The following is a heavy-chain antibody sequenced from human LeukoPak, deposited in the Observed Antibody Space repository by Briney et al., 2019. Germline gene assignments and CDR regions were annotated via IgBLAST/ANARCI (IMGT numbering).Heavy chain of an antibody. Sequence: SVKVSCKASRGTFSSYAIRRVRQTPGQRVEWMGGITPIFGTANYAQKFQGRVTITADESTSTAYMELSSLRSEDTAVYYCAREPRYCSGGSCYSDYWGQGTLVTVSS. V-gene: IGHV1-69*13. CDR2: ITPIFGTA. CDR1: RGTFSSYA. D-gene: IGHD2-15*01. J-gene: IGHJ4*02. CDR3: AREPRYCSGGSCYSDY.